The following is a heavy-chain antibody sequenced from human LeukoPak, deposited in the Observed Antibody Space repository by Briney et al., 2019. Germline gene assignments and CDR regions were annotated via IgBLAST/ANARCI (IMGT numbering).Heavy chain of an antibody. CDR3: ARGRLMVTGFDL. J-gene: IGHJ3*01. V-gene: IGHV1-69*05. CDR1: GGTFKNNA. D-gene: IGHD2-8*01. Sequence: GASVKVSCKASGGTFKNNALYWVRQAPGQGLEWMGGITPLFGSEHYAQRFQGRVTITTDESTSTAYMELSSLTSEDTAVYFCARGRLMVTGFDLWGQGTMVTVSS. CDR2: ITPLFGSE.